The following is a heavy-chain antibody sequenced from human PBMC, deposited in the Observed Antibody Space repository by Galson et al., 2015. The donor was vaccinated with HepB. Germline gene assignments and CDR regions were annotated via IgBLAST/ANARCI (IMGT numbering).Heavy chain of an antibody. D-gene: IGHD6-19*01. CDR3: AKDPSLPGYSSGWYGADY. J-gene: IGHJ4*02. CDR1: EFTFSSYG. V-gene: IGHV3-30*18. Sequence: SLRLSCAASEFTFSSYGMHWVRQAPGKGLEWVAVISYDGSNKYYADSVKGRFTISRDNSKNTLYLQMNSLRAEDTAVYYCAKDPSLPGYSSGWYGADYWGQGTLVTVSS. CDR2: ISYDGSNK.